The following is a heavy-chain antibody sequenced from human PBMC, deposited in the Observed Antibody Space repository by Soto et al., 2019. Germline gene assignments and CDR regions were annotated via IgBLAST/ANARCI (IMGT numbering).Heavy chain of an antibody. V-gene: IGHV1-18*01. CDR1: GYTFTSYG. D-gene: IGHD6-6*01. Sequence: QVQLVQSGAEVKKPGASVKVSCKASGYTFTSYGISWVRQAPGQGLEWMGWISAYNGNTNYAQKLQGRVTMTTDTSTSTAYMELRSLRSDDTAVYYCARDSPSSYSSSPSAHYYGMDVWGQGTTVTVSS. CDR2: ISAYNGNT. J-gene: IGHJ6*02. CDR3: ARDSPSSYSSSPSAHYYGMDV.